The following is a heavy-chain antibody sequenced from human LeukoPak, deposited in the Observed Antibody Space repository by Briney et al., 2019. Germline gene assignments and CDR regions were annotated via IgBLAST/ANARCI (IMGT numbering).Heavy chain of an antibody. Sequence: GGSLRLSCAASGFTFSSYEMNWVRQAPGKGLEWVSYISSSGSTIYYANSVKGRFTISRDNAKNSLYLQMNSLRAEDTAVYYCARHCKAVARIMALDPWGQGTLVTVSS. D-gene: IGHD6-19*01. V-gene: IGHV3-48*03. J-gene: IGHJ5*02. CDR1: GFTFSSYE. CDR3: ARHCKAVARIMALDP. CDR2: ISSSGSTI.